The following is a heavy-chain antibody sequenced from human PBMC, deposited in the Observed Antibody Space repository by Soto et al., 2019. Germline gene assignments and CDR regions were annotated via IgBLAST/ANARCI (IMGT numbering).Heavy chain of an antibody. D-gene: IGHD4-17*01. V-gene: IGHV3-30-3*01. J-gene: IGHJ6*02. CDR3: ARDTATVTTDYYGMDV. CDR1: GFTFSSYA. Sequence: QVQLVESGGGVVQPGRSLRLSCAASGFTFSSYAMHWVRQAPGKGLEWVAVISYDGSNKYYADSVKGRFTISRYNSKNTLYLQMNSLRAEDTAVYYCARDTATVTTDYYGMDVWGQGTTVTVSS. CDR2: ISYDGSNK.